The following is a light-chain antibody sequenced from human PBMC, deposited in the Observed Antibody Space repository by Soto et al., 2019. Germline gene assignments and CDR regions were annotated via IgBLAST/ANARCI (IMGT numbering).Light chain of an antibody. J-gene: IGLJ1*01. Sequence: QSALTQPRSVSGSPGQSVTISCTGTSSDVGGYNYVSWYQQHPGKAPKLMIYDVSKRPSGVPDRFSGSKSGSTASLTISGLQAEDEDDYYCCSYSGSYTFVVFGTGTKVTVL. CDR1: SSDVGGYNY. CDR3: CSYSGSYTFVV. V-gene: IGLV2-11*01. CDR2: DVS.